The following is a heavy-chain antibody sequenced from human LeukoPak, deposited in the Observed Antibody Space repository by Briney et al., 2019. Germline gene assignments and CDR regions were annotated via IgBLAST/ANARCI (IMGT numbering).Heavy chain of an antibody. J-gene: IGHJ4*02. CDR2: IIISGAST. CDR1: GFTFSSYA. Sequence: GGSLRLSCAASGFTFSSYAMSWVRQAPGKGLEWVSAIIISGASTYYADSVKGRFTISRGNSKNTLYLQMNSLRAEDTAVYYCAKPQLGATYYYFDYWGQGTLVTVSS. V-gene: IGHV3-23*01. CDR3: AKPQLGATYYYFDY. D-gene: IGHD1-26*01.